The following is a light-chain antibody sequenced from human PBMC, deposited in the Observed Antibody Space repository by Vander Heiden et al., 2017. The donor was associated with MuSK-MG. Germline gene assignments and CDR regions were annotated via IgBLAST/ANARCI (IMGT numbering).Light chain of an antibody. CDR2: GNS. J-gene: IGLJ2*01. CDR1: SSNIGAGYD. CDR3: QSYDSSLSGHVV. V-gene: IGLV1-40*01. Sequence: QSVLTQPPSVSGAAGQRVTSSCTGSSSNIGAGYDVHWYQQLPGTAPKLLIYGNSNRPSGVPDRFSGSKSGTSASLAITGLQAEDEADYYCQSYDSSLSGHVVFGGGTKLTVL.